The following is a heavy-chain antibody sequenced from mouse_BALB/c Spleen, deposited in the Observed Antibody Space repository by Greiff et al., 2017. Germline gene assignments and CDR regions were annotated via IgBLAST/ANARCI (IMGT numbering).Heavy chain of an antibody. D-gene: IGHD1-1*01. CDR1: GYSITSGYY. CDR2: ISYDGSN. V-gene: IGHV3-6*02. Sequence: EVKLMESGPGLVKPSQSLSLTCSVTGYSITSGYYWNWIRQFPGNKLEWMGYISYDGSNNYNPSLKNRISITRDTSKNQFFLKLNSVTTEDTATYYCARKVRYYFDYWGQGTTLTVSS. J-gene: IGHJ2*01. CDR3: ARKVRYYFDY.